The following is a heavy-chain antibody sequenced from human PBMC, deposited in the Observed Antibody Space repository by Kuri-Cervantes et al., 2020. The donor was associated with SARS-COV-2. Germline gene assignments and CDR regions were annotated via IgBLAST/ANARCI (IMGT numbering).Heavy chain of an antibody. Sequence: ASVKVSCKASGYTFTGYYMHWVRQAPGQGLEWMGWINPNSGGTNYAQKFQGRVTMTRDTSISTAYMELSRLRSDDTAVYYCAREGEYQLLYSSGIYYYGMDVWGQGTTVTASS. J-gene: IGHJ6*02. CDR1: GYTFTGYY. CDR3: AREGEYQLLYSSGIYYYGMDV. CDR2: INPNSGGT. D-gene: IGHD2-2*02. V-gene: IGHV1-2*02.